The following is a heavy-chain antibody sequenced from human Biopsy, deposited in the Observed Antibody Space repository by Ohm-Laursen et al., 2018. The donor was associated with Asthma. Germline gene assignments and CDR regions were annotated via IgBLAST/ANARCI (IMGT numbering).Heavy chain of an antibody. Sequence: SSVKVSCKSPGGTFNTYVIGWVRQAPGQRLEWMGGINSVFGTTTYPQKFQDRVTITADDSTSTVYMELSSLRSEDTAVYYCARKAGSCISRTCYSLDFWGQGTLVTVSS. V-gene: IGHV1-69*01. CDR2: INSVFGTT. D-gene: IGHD2-2*01. CDR1: GGTFNTYV. CDR3: ARKAGSCISRTCYSLDF. J-gene: IGHJ4*02.